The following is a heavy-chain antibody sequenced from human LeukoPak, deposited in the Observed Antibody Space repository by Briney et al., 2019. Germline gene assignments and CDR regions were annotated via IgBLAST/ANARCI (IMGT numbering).Heavy chain of an antibody. J-gene: IGHJ4*02. Sequence: GGSLRLSCAASGFTFSSYAMSRVRQAPGKGLEWVSAISGSGGSTYYADSVKGRFTISRDNSKNTLYLQMNSLRAEDTAVYYCAKEEGYYYDSSGNYDYWGQGTLVTVSS. CDR3: AKEEGYYYDSSGNYDY. V-gene: IGHV3-23*01. CDR2: ISGSGGST. CDR1: GFTFSSYA. D-gene: IGHD3-22*01.